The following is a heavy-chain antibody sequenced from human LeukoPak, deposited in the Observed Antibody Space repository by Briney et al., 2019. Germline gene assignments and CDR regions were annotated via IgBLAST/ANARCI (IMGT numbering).Heavy chain of an antibody. Sequence: SVKVSCKASGFTFTTSAVRWVRQARGQRLEWIGRIVVGSGNTDHAQKFQGRLTITRDISTSTAYMELSSLTSDDTAVYYCAAVPNANAWYWDDAFDIWGQGTMVTVSS. J-gene: IGHJ3*02. V-gene: IGHV1-58*01. CDR3: AAVPNANAWYWDDAFDI. CDR1: GFTFTTSA. CDR2: IVVGSGNT. D-gene: IGHD2-8*02.